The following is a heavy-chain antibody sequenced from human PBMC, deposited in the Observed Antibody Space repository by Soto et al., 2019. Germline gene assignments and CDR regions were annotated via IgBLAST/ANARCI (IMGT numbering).Heavy chain of an antibody. J-gene: IGHJ4*02. Sequence: SETLSLTCTVSGGSISSYYWSWIRQPPGKGLEWIGYIYYSGSTNYNPSLKSRVTISVDTSKNQFSLKLSSVTAADTAVYYCARGGYCGGDCYGFDYWGQGTLVTVSS. CDR3: ARGGYCGGDCYGFDY. CDR1: GGSISSYY. D-gene: IGHD2-21*02. V-gene: IGHV4-59*01. CDR2: IYYSGST.